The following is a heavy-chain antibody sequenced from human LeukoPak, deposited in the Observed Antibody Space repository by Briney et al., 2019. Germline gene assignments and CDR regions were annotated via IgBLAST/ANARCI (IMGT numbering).Heavy chain of an antibody. CDR2: IYHSGST. CDR3: ARGAYYYGSGSYYSFLDI. J-gene: IGHJ3*02. D-gene: IGHD3-10*01. Sequence: PSETLSLTCTVSGGSISSYYWSWIRQPPGKGLEWIGEIYHSGSTNYNPSLKSRVTISVDKSKNQFSLKLSSVTAADTAVYYCARGAYYYGSGSYYSFLDIWGQGTMVTVSS. CDR1: GGSISSYY. V-gene: IGHV4-59*12.